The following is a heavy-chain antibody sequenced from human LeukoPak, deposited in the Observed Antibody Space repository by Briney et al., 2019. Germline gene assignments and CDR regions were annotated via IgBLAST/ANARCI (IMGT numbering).Heavy chain of an antibody. CDR1: DGSISGYY. J-gene: IGHJ3*02. D-gene: IGHD3-22*01. Sequence: SETLSLTCTVTDGSISGYYWRWIRQPPGKGLEWIGYIYDSGSTNYNPSLKSRVTISVDTSKNQFSLKLSSVTAADTAVYYCACLTTADAFDIWGQGTMVTVSS. CDR3: ACLTTADAFDI. V-gene: IGHV4-59*01. CDR2: IYDSGST.